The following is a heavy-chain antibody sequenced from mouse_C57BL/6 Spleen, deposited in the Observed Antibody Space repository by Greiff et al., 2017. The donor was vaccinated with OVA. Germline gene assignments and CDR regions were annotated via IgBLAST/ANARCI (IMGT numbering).Heavy chain of an antibody. CDR3: AKNRYSNDWYFDV. CDR1: GFSLTSYG. V-gene: IGHV2-5*01. D-gene: IGHD2-5*01. CDR2: IWRGGST. Sequence: VQLQQSGPGLVQPSQSLSITCTVSGFSLTSYGVHWVRQSPGKGLEWLGVIWRGGSTDYNAAFMSRLSITKDNSKSQVFFKMNSLQADDTAIYYCAKNRYSNDWYFDVWGTGTTVTVSS. J-gene: IGHJ1*03.